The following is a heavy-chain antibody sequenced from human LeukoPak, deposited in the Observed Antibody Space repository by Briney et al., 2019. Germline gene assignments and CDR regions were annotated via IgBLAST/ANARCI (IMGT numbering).Heavy chain of an antibody. D-gene: IGHD3-9*01. Sequence: PSETLSLTCTVSGGSISSYYWSWIRQPPGKGLEWIGYIYYSGSTNYNPSLKSRVTISVDTSKNQFSLKLSSVTAADTAVYYCARLPYDILTGYFDYWGLGTLVTVSS. CDR2: IYYSGST. CDR1: GGSISSYY. V-gene: IGHV4-59*08. J-gene: IGHJ4*02. CDR3: ARLPYDILTGYFDY.